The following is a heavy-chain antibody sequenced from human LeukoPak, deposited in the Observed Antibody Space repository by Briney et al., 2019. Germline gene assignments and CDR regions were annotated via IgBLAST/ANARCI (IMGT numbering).Heavy chain of an antibody. J-gene: IGHJ4*02. CDR3: VRDFSVADLTDY. V-gene: IGHV3-43*02. CDR2: ISGYGGDP. Sequence: PGGSLRLSCAASGFTLDDYAMHWVRQAPGKGLEWVALISGYGGDPNYADSVRGRFTISRDNRKNSLFLQINSLRTEDTAFYYCVRDFSVADLTDYWGQGTLVTVSS. D-gene: IGHD6-19*01. CDR1: GFTLDDYA.